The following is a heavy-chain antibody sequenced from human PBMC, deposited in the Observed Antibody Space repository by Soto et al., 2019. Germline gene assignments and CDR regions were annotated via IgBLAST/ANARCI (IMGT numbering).Heavy chain of an antibody. Sequence: EVQLVESGGGLVQPGGSLRLSCAASGFTFSSYWMHWVRQAPGKGLVWVSRINSDGSSTSYADSVKGRFTISRDNGKNTLSLQMNSLRAEYTAVYYCARSMWWSGMDVWGQGTTVTVSS. CDR2: INSDGSST. D-gene: IGHD2-21*01. CDR1: GFTFSSYW. J-gene: IGHJ6*02. V-gene: IGHV3-74*01. CDR3: ARSMWWSGMDV.